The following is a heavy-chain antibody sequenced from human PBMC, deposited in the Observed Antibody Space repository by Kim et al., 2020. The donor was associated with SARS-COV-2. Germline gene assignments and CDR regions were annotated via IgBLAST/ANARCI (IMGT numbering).Heavy chain of an antibody. CDR2: INHSGST. J-gene: IGHJ5*02. CDR1: GESFSGYY. V-gene: IGHV4-34*01. Sequence: SETLSLTCAVYGESFSGYYWSWIRQPPGKGLEWIGEINHSGSTNYNPSLKSRVTISVDTSKNQFSLKLSSVTAADTAVYYCARGRYSSSWYGARNWFDPWGQGTLVTVSS. CDR3: ARGRYSSSWYGARNWFDP. D-gene: IGHD6-13*01.